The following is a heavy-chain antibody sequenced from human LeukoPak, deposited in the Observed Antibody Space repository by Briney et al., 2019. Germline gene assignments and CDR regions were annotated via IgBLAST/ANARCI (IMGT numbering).Heavy chain of an antibody. CDR3: ARWNYYGSGRDYYYGMDV. J-gene: IGHJ6*02. CDR2: ISAYSGNT. CDR1: GYTFINYG. V-gene: IGHV1-18*01. D-gene: IGHD3-10*01. Sequence: ASVKVSCKASGYTFINYGITWVRQAPGQGLEWMGWISAYSGNTNYAQKFQGRVTMTADTFTSTAYVELRSLRSDDAAVYYCARWNYYGSGRDYYYGMDVWGQGTTVTVSS.